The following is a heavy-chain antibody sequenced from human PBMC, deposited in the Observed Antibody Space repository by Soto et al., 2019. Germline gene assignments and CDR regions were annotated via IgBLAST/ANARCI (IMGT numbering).Heavy chain of an antibody. Sequence: GGSLRLSCTASGFTFGDYAMSWFRQAPGKGLEWVGFIRSKAYGGTTEYAASVKGRFTISRDDSKSIAYLQMNSLKTEDTAVYYCTRDLKWAWLSDYYYMDVWGKGTTVTVSS. J-gene: IGHJ6*03. D-gene: IGHD3-22*01. V-gene: IGHV3-49*03. CDR1: GFTFGDYA. CDR3: TRDLKWAWLSDYYYMDV. CDR2: IRSKAYGGTT.